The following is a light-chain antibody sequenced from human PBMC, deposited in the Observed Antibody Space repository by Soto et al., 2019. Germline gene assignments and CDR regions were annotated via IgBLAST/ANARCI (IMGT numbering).Light chain of an antibody. CDR3: SPYTSSSTLENYV. CDR2: DVS. J-gene: IGLJ1*01. Sequence: QSVLTQPASVSGSPGQSITISCTGTSSDVGGYNYVSWYQQHPGKAPKLMIYDVSNRPSGVSNRFSGSKSGNTASLTISGLQAEDEADYYCSPYTSSSTLENYVFGTGTKVTVL. CDR1: SSDVGGYNY. V-gene: IGLV2-14*01.